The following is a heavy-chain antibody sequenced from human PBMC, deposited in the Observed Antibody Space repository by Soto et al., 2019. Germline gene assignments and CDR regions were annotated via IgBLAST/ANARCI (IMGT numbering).Heavy chain of an antibody. CDR1: GFTFNSYG. J-gene: IGHJ6*02. CDR3: PPLPRAAAGKPYPDYYYYGMDV. V-gene: IGHV3-23*01. D-gene: IGHD6-13*01. Sequence: GGSLRLSCAVSGFTFNSYGMSWVRQAPGKGLEWVSAISGSGGSTYYADSVKGRFTISRDNSKNTLYLQMNSLRAEDTAVYYCPPLPRAAAGKPYPDYYYYGMDVWGQGTTVTVSS. CDR2: ISGSGGST.